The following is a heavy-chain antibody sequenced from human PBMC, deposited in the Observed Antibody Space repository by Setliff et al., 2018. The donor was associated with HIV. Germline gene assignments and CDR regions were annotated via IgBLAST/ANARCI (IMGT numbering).Heavy chain of an antibody. CDR3: ARGMAVAGDSPDY. J-gene: IGHJ4*02. CDR1: GGTFSSYA. V-gene: IGHV1-69*05. D-gene: IGHD2-15*01. Sequence: ASVKVSCKASGGTFSSYAISWVQQAPGQGLEWMGGIIPIFGTANYAQKFQGRVTITTDESTSTAYMELSSLRSEDTAVYYCARGMAVAGDSPDYWGQGTLVTVSS. CDR2: IIPIFGTA.